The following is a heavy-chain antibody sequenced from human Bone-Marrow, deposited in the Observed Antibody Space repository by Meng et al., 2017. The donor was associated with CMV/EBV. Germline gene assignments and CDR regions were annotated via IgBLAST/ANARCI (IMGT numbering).Heavy chain of an antibody. V-gene: IGHV4-4*07. CDR1: GGSISSYY. CDR2: IYTSAST. D-gene: IGHD3-10*01. CDR3: ARAMVRGVQRYFDY. Sequence: ESFPGMVLPSEPLSPTCSVSGGSISSYYWDWIRHPAGKGLEWIGRIYTSASTNYNPSLKSRVTMSVDTSKNQFSLKLSSVTAADTAVYYCARAMVRGVQRYFDYWGQGTLVTVSS. J-gene: IGHJ4*02.